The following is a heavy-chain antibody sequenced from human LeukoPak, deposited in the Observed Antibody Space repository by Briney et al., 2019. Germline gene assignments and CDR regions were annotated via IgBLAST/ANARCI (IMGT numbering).Heavy chain of an antibody. V-gene: IGHV4-39*07. CDR1: GGSISSSSYY. CDR2: IYYSGST. CDR3: ARVIYGWFDP. J-gene: IGHJ5*02. D-gene: IGHD4-17*01. Sequence: SETLSLTCTVSGGSISSSSYYGGWIRQPPGEGLEWIGSIYYSGSTYYNPSLKSRVTISVDTSKNQFSLKLSSVTAADTAVYYCARVIYGWFDPWGQGTLVTVSS.